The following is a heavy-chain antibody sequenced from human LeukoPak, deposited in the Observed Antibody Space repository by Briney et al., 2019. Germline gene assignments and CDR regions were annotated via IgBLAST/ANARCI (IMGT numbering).Heavy chain of an antibody. CDR2: ISGSGGST. J-gene: IGHJ5*02. Sequence: GGSLRLSCAASGFTFSSYAMSWVRQAPGKGLEWVSAISGSGGSTYYADSVKGRLTISRDNSKNTMYLQMNSLRAEDTAVYYCAKVADDYGDYDWFAPWGQGTLVTVSS. D-gene: IGHD4-17*01. CDR3: AKVADDYGDYDWFAP. V-gene: IGHV3-23*01. CDR1: GFTFSSYA.